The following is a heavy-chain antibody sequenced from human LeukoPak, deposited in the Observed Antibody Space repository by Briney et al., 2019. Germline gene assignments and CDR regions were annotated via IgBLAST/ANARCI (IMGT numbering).Heavy chain of an antibody. CDR1: GYTFTSYA. J-gene: IGHJ4*02. D-gene: IGHD5-18*01. CDR2: INAGNDNT. CDR3: AREGYISTFDY. Sequence: ASVKVSCKASGYTFTSYAMHWVRQAPGQRLEWMGWINAGNDNTKYSQKFQGRVTITRDTSASTAYMELSSLRSEDTAVYYCAREGYISTFDYWGQGTLVTVSS. V-gene: IGHV1-3*01.